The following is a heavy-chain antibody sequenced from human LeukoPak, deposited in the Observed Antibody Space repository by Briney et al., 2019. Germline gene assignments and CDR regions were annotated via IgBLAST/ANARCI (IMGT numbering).Heavy chain of an antibody. CDR2: LTVSSSTV. CDR1: GFTLNSYS. CDR3: VRGNYGTFDY. V-gene: IGHV3-48*01. J-gene: IGHJ4*02. Sequence: GGSLRLFCAASGFTLNSYSMKWVREAPGKGLEWISYLTVSSSTVHYADSVKGRFTISRDTATNSLFLQMNSLRAEDTALYYCVRGNYGTFDYWGQGTLVTVSS. D-gene: IGHD4-17*01.